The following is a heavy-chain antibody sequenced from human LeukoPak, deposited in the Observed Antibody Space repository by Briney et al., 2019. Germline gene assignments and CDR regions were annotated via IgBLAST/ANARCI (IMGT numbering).Heavy chain of an antibody. D-gene: IGHD1-20*01. CDR1: GFTFSSYW. CDR2: IKQDGSEK. V-gene: IGHV3-7*01. CDR3: ARDLTITGTTYRNHDAFDI. J-gene: IGHJ3*02. Sequence: GGSLRLSCAASGFTFSSYWMSWVRQAPGKGLEWVANIKQDGSEKYYVDSVKGRFTISRDNAKNSLYLQMNSLRAEDTAVYYCARDLTITGTTYRNHDAFDIWGQGTMVTVSS.